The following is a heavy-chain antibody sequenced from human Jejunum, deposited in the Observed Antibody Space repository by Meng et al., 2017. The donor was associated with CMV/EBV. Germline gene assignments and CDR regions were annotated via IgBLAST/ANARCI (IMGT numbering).Heavy chain of an antibody. CDR1: GITVGTSY. J-gene: IGHJ3*02. CDR2: INNDGST. CDR3: AREGLPHALDI. Sequence: ASGITVGTSYMSWGRQDPGKGLEWVSIINNDGSTYYADSVKGRFTISRDNSKNTLFLQMNSLRVEDTAVYYCAREGLPHALDIWGQGTMVTVSS. V-gene: IGHV3-53*01.